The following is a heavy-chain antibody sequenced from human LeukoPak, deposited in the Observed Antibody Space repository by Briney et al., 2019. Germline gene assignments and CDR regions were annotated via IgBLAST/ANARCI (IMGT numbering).Heavy chain of an antibody. CDR3: TTDLGQTITMIAKGTDLGAFDI. CDR1: GFTFSNAW. J-gene: IGHJ3*02. D-gene: IGHD3-22*01. CDR2: IKSKTDGGTT. V-gene: IGHV3-15*01. Sequence: PGGSLRLSCAASGFTFSNAWMSWVRQAPGKGLEWVGRIKSKTDGGTTDYAAPVKGRFTISRDDSKNTLYLQMNSLKTEDTAVYYCTTDLGQTITMIAKGTDLGAFDIWGQGTMVTVSS.